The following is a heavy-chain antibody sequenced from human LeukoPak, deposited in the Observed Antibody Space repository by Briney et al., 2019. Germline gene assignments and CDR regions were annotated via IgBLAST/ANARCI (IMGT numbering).Heavy chain of an antibody. D-gene: IGHD3-22*01. CDR1: GGSISRSSYY. CDR3: ASHSSDLHY. Sequence: SETLSLTCTVSGGSISRSSYYWGWVRQPPGKGLDWIGSVYYSGSAFYNPSLKSRVTISVDTSKNQFSLNLNSVTAADTAVYHCASHSSDLHYWGQGTLVTVSS. J-gene: IGHJ4*02. CDR2: VYYSGSA. V-gene: IGHV4-39*01.